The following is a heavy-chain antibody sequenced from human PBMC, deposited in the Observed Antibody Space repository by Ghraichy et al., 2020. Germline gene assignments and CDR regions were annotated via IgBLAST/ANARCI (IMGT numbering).Heavy chain of an antibody. J-gene: IGHJ5*01. Sequence: GGSLRLSCPASGFSFSSYWMSWVRQAPGKGLEWVANIKQDGSDKFYVDSVKGRFTISRDNAKNSLYLQMNSLRAEDTAVYYCARHISKAGRDSWGQGTHVTVSS. D-gene: IGHD2-21*01. CDR3: ARHISKAGRDS. V-gene: IGHV3-7*03. CDR1: GFSFSSYW. CDR2: IKQDGSDK.